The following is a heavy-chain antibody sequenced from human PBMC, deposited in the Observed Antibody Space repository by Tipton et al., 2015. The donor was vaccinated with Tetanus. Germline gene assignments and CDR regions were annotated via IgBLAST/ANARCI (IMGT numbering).Heavy chain of an antibody. CDR3: ASSQWLDGFIFDY. Sequence: TLSLTCNVSGGSITKDYWSWIRQAPGKTLEWIGYISHSGSPNYNPSLKSRATVSVDTSKNQFSLDLTSVTAADTGVYYCASSQWLDGFIFDYWGQGSLVTFAS. D-gene: IGHD6-19*01. CDR2: ISHSGSP. CDR1: GGSITKDY. V-gene: IGHV4-59*01. J-gene: IGHJ4*02.